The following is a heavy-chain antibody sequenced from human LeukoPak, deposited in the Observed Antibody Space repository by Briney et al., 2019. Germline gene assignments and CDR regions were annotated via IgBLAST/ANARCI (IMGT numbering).Heavy chain of an antibody. CDR3: ARADDYGDYYFGY. J-gene: IGHJ4*02. CDR2: IYYGGST. V-gene: IGHV4-59*01. D-gene: IGHD4-17*01. CDR1: GGSISSYY. Sequence: PSETLSPTCTVSGGSISSYYWSWIRQPPGKGLEWIGYIYYGGSTNYNPSLKSRVTISVDTSENQFSLKLSSVTAADTAVYYCARADDYGDYYFGYWGQGTLVTVSS.